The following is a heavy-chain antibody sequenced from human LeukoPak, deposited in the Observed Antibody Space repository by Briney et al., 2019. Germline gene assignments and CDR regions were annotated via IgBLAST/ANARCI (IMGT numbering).Heavy chain of an antibody. D-gene: IGHD5-12*01. J-gene: IGHJ4*02. CDR3: ARGGLATDLDY. CDR2: ITGGGGTA. CDR1: GFTFSSFV. Sequence: GGSLRLSCAASGFTFSSFVMSGVGQAPGRGLGRVSGITGGGGTAYYADSVKGRFTISRDNSKNTLFLKMNSLRAEDTAVYYCARGGLATDLDYWGQGTLVTVSS. V-gene: IGHV3-23*01.